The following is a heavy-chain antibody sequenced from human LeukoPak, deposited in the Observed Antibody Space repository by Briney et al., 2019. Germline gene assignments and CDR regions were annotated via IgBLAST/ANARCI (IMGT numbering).Heavy chain of an antibody. D-gene: IGHD3-10*01. J-gene: IGHJ5*02. CDR1: GFSFSSYA. Sequence: GGSLRLSCAASGFSFSSYAMNWVRQAPGKGLEWVSDISGSGATTYYADSVKGRLTISRDNSKDTLYLQMSSLRAEDTAVYYCAKGRGSGSYTPLAWGQGTLVTVSS. CDR2: ISGSGATT. CDR3: AKGRGSGSYTPLA. V-gene: IGHV3-23*01.